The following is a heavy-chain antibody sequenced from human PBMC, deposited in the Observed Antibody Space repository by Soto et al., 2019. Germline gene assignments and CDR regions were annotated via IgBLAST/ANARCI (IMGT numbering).Heavy chain of an antibody. Sequence: ASVKVSCKASGYTFTGYYMHWVRQAPGQGLEWMGWINPNSGGTNYAQKFQGRVTMTRDTSISTAYMELSRLRSDDTAVYYCARGVSSKGGYYYGMDVWGQRTTVTVSS. V-gene: IGHV1-2*02. CDR2: INPNSGGT. CDR1: GYTFTGYY. D-gene: IGHD6-6*01. J-gene: IGHJ6*02. CDR3: ARGVSSKGGYYYGMDV.